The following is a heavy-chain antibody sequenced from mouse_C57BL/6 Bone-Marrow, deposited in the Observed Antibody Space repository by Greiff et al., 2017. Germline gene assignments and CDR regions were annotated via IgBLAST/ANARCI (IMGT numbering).Heavy chain of an antibody. D-gene: IGHD2-2*01. CDR1: GYTFTSYW. V-gene: IGHV1-55*01. J-gene: IGHJ4*01. CDR2: IYPGSGST. Sequence: QVQLQQPGAELVKPGASVKMSCKASGYTFTSYWITWVKQRPGQGLEWIGDIYPGSGSTNYNEKIKSKAKLTVDTPSSTAYMQLSSLTSGDSAVYYCAREEPYGYLYAMDYWGQGTSVTVSS. CDR3: AREEPYGYLYAMDY.